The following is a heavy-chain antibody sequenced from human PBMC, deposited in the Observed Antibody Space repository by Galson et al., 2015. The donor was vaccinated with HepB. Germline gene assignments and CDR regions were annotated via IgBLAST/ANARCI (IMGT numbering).Heavy chain of an antibody. Sequence: SLRLSCAASGFTFSSYAMSWVRQAPGKGLEWVSATSGSGGSTYYADSVKGRFTISRDNSKNTLYLQMNSLRAEDTAVYYCAKDVIVVVPVALDYWGQGTLVTVSP. J-gene: IGHJ4*02. CDR1: GFTFSSYA. CDR2: TSGSGGST. CDR3: AKDVIVVVPVALDY. V-gene: IGHV3-23*01. D-gene: IGHD2-2*01.